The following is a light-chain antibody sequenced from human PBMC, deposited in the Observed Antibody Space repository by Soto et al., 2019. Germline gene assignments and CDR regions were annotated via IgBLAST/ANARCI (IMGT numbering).Light chain of an antibody. V-gene: IGKV1-5*01. CDR3: QQYNSYSWT. CDR2: DAS. J-gene: IGKJ1*01. CDR1: QSISSW. Sequence: DIQMTQSPSTLCASLGERVTITCRASQSISSWLAWYQQKPGKAPKLLIYDASSLESGVPSRFSGSGSGTEFTLTIGSLQPDDFATYYCQQYNSYSWTFGQGTKVDIK.